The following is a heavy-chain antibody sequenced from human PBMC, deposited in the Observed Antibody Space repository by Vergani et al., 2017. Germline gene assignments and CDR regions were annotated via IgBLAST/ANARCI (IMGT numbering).Heavy chain of an antibody. J-gene: IGHJ4*02. Sequence: QVQLQESGPGLVKPSQTLSLTCTVSGGSISSGGYYWSWIRQHPGKGLEWIGYIYYSGSTYYNPSLKSRVTISVDTSKNQFSLKLSSVTAAATSVYYCPSVGRDFSSTSCFFDYWGQGILVTVSS. D-gene: IGHD2-2*01. CDR2: IYYSGST. CDR1: GGSISSGGYY. CDR3: PSVGRDFSSTSCFFDY. V-gene: IGHV4-31*03.